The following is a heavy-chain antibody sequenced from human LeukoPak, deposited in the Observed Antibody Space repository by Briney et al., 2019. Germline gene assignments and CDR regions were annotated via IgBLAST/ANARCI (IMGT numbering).Heavy chain of an antibody. J-gene: IGHJ3*02. Sequence: SETLSVTCMVPGGSISSSTYYWGWIRQPPGKGLEWIGRVSYTGNTYYNPSFKSRVTISVDTSKTQFSLKLSSVTATDTAVYYCARLLVIGYCSGGSCYRAFDIWGQGTMVTVSS. CDR2: VSYTGNT. V-gene: IGHV4-39*07. CDR3: ARLLVIGYCSGGSCYRAFDI. D-gene: IGHD2-15*01. CDR1: GGSISSSTYY.